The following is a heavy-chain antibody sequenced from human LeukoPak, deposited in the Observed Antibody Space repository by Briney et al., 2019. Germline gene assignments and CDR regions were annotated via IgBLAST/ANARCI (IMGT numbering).Heavy chain of an antibody. CDR2: IWYDGSNK. Sequence: PGGSLRLSCAASGFTFSSYGMHWVRQAPGKGLEWVAVIWYDGSNKYYADSVKGRFTISRDNSKNTLYLQMNHLRAEDTAVYYCATGYYYDSSGYYYLDYWGQGTLVNVSS. V-gene: IGHV3-33*01. CDR1: GFTFSSYG. J-gene: IGHJ4*02. CDR3: ATGYYYDSSGYYYLDY. D-gene: IGHD3-22*01.